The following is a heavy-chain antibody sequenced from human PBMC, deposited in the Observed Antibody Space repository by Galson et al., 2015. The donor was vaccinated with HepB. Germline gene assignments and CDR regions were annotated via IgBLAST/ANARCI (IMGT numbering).Heavy chain of an antibody. CDR2: INWDSGRM. J-gene: IGHJ4*02. D-gene: IGHD6-19*01. Sequence: SLRLSCAASGFAFGDYTMHWVRHSPGRGLDWVALINWDSGRMYYADSVRGRFTISRDNSNNSLYLQMNSLRSEDTALYYCVKDMGYSTGWSPEFDYWGQGTLVTVSS. CDR3: VKDMGYSTGWSPEFDY. CDR1: GFAFGDYT. V-gene: IGHV3-43*01.